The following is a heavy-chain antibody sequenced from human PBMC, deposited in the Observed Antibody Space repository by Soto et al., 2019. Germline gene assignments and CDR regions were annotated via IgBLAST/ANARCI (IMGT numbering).Heavy chain of an antibody. CDR3: ARAEGAIEYDPAGPYSSSSALAFDY. V-gene: IGHV1-69*12. CDR1: GGTFSSYA. J-gene: IGHJ4*02. Sequence: QVQLVQSGAEVKKPGSSVKVSCKASGGTFSSYAISWVRQAPGQGLEWMGGIIPIFGTANYAQKFQGRVTITADESTSTAYMELSSLRSEDTAVYYCARAEGAIEYDPAGPYSSSSALAFDYWGQGTLVTVSS. D-gene: IGHD6-6*01. CDR2: IIPIFGTA.